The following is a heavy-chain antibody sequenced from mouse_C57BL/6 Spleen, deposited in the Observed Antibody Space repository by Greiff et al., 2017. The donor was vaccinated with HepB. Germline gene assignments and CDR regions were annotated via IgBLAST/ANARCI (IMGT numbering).Heavy chain of an antibody. V-gene: IGHV7-1*01. J-gene: IGHJ3*01. CDR2: SRNKANDYTT. D-gene: IGHD1-1*01. Sequence: EVQVVESGGGLVQSGRSLRLSCATSGFTFSDFYMEWVRQAPGKGLEWIAASRNKANDYTTDYSASVKGRFIVSRDTSQSILYLQMNALRAEDTAIYYCARDPYYYGSSPFAYWGQGTLVTVSA. CDR1: GFTFSDFY. CDR3: ARDPYYYGSSPFAY.